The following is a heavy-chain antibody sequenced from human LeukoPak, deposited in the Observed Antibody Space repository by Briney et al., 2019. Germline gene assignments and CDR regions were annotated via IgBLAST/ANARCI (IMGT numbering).Heavy chain of an antibody. CDR3: ATTFSSSSGGTISN. CDR1: GGSISSSSYY. CDR2: IYYSGST. D-gene: IGHD3-22*01. J-gene: IGHJ4*02. Sequence: SETLSLTCTVSGGSISSSSYYWGWIRQPPGKELEWIGSIYYSGSTYYNPSLKSRVTVSVDTSKNQFSLKLSSVTAADTAVYYCATTFSSSSGGTISNWGQGTLVTVSS. V-gene: IGHV4-39*07.